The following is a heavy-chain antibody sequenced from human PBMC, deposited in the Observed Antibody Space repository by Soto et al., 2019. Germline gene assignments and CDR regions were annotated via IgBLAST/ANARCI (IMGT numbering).Heavy chain of an antibody. J-gene: IGHJ5*02. CDR3: ARDMYSSDYFVKWFEP. CDR1: GFSFSSYA. V-gene: IGHV3-30-3*01. D-gene: IGHD6-19*01. CDR2: ISHDGINK. Sequence: QVRLVESGGGVDQPGRSLRLSCTASGFSFSSYAMYWFRQPPGKGLEWVAVISHDGINKHYADSVKGRVTASRDNSNHSLDLQLNSLRGEDTAMYYCARDMYSSDYFVKWFEPWGQGTLVTVSS.